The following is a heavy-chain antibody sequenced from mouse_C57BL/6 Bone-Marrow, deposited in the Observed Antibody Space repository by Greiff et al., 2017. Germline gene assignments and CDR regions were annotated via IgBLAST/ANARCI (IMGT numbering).Heavy chain of an antibody. J-gene: IGHJ3*01. CDR3: ARWKARFAY. CDR1: GYTFTSYW. V-gene: IGHV1-64*01. Sequence: QVQLQQPGAELVKPGASVKLSCKASGYTFTSYWMHWVKQRPGQGLEWIGMIHPNSGSTNYNEKFKSKATLTVDKSSSTAYMQLSSLTSEDSAVYCCARWKARFAYWGQGTLVTVSA. CDR2: IHPNSGST.